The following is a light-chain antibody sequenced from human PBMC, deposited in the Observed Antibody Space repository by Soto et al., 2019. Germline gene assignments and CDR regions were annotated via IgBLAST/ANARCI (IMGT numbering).Light chain of an antibody. CDR2: GAS. CDR3: HHYGSSPFT. J-gene: IGKJ4*01. V-gene: IGKV3-20*01. CDR1: QSVTSSH. Sequence: EIVLTQSPGTLSLSPGERATLSCRASQSVTSSHLAWYQQKPGQAPRLLIYGASSRATGIPDRFSGSVSGTDFTLTISRLEPEDFAVYYCHHYGSSPFTFGGGTKVEIK.